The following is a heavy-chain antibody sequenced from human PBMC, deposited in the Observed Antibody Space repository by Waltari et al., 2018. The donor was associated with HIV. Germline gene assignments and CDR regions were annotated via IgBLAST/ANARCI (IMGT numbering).Heavy chain of an antibody. CDR2: SYPGDSDT. V-gene: IGHV5-51*03. J-gene: IGHJ6*02. D-gene: IGHD1-26*01. CDR1: GYSFTSYW. Sequence: EIQLVQSGAEVKETRESLKISCKGFGYSFTSYWIGWVRQMPGKGLEWIGISYPGDSDTRYSPSFQDQVTISADKSINTAYLQWSRLKASDTAIYYCARYRYSGSYSPYNYDMDVWGHGTTVTVSS. CDR3: ARYRYSGSYSPYNYDMDV.